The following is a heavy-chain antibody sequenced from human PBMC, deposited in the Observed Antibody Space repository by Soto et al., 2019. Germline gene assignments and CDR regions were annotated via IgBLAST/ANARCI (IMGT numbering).Heavy chain of an antibody. V-gene: IGHV1-3*01. D-gene: IGHD2-2*01. J-gene: IGHJ5*02. CDR1: GYTYTSYA. Sequence: ASVKVSCTASGYTYTSYARHWVRQAPGQRLEWMGWINAGNGNTKYSQKFQGRVTITRDTSASTAYMELSSLRSEDTAVYYCARDGGGGIYCSSTSCSSAIYNWFDPWGQGTLVTVSS. CDR2: INAGNGNT. CDR3: ARDGGGGIYCSSTSCSSAIYNWFDP.